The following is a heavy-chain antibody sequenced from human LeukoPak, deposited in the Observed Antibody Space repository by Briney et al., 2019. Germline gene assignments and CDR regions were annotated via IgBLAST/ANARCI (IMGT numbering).Heavy chain of an antibody. CDR2: ISAYNGNT. CDR3: ARADPLLWFGELFDC. D-gene: IGHD3-10*01. CDR1: GYTFTSYG. V-gene: IGHV1-18*01. Sequence: ASVKVSCKASGYTFTSYGISWVRQAPGEGLEWMGWISAYNGNTNYAQKLQGRVTMTTDTSTSTAYMELRSLRSDDTAVYYCARADPLLWFGELFDCWGQGTLVTVSS. J-gene: IGHJ5*01.